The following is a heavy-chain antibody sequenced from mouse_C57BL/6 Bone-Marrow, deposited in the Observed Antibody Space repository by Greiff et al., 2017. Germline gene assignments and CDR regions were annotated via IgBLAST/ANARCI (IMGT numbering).Heavy chain of an antibody. J-gene: IGHJ4*01. CDR3: ALGDYYGSSYYAMDY. D-gene: IGHD1-1*01. Sequence: VQLKESGAELVRPGSSVKMSCKTSGYTFTSYGINWVKQRPGPGLEWIGYIYIGNGYTEYNEKFKGKATLTSDTSSSTAYMQLSSLTSEDSAIYFCALGDYYGSSYYAMDYWGQGTSVTVSS. CDR1: GYTFTSYG. CDR2: IYIGNGYT. V-gene: IGHV1-58*01.